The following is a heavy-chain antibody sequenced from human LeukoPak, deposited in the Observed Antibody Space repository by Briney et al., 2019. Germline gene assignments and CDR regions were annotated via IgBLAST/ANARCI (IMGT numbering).Heavy chain of an antibody. CDR1: GGSISSYY. CDR3: ARGSSSSYYMDV. V-gene: IGHV4-59*01. CDR2: IYYSGST. Sequence: PSETLSLTCTVSGGSISSYYWSWIRQPPGKGLEWIGYIYYSGSTNYNPSLKSRVTISVDTSKNQFSLKLSSVTAADTDVYYCARGSSSSYYMDVWGKGTTVTVSS. D-gene: IGHD2-15*01. J-gene: IGHJ6*03.